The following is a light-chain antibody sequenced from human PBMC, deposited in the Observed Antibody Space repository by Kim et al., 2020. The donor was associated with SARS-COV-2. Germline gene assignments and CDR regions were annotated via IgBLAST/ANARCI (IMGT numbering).Light chain of an antibody. CDR3: QQRDTLPLT. J-gene: IGKJ4*01. CDR2: DAS. V-gene: IGKV1-33*01. CDR1: QDIDNY. Sequence: VSTVARVTITCLASQDIDNYLNWCQQKPGKAPKILIYDASNLEAGVPSRFSGRGSGTDFTFSISSLQPDDIATYYCQQRDTLPLTFGGGTRVEIK.